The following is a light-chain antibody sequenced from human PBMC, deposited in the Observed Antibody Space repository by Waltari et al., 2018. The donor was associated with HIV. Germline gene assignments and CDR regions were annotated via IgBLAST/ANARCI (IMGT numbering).Light chain of an antibody. CDR3: ESYTSTSVWV. CDR1: SSDGGGYNY. Sequence: QSALTQPASVSGSPGQSITIPCTGSSSDGGGYNYVPWYQQHPGKAPRLMIYDVSTRPSGVSDRFSGSKSGDTASLTISGLQAEDEADYYCESYTSTSVWVFGGGTRLTVL. V-gene: IGLV2-14*03. J-gene: IGLJ3*02. CDR2: DVS.